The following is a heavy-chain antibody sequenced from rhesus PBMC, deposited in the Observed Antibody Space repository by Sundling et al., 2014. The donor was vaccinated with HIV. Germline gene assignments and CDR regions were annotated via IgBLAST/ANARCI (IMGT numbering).Heavy chain of an antibody. CDR1: GDSITLGYG. D-gene: IGHD1-1-1*01. Sequence: QVQLQVSGPGLVKPSETLSLTCAVSGDSITLGYGWSWIRQPPGKGLEWIGNFYIAGSHNLNPSLKSRVTLSVDTSKDQFSLKLTSVTAADTAVYYCARVSYTWNYGDDAFDLWGPGLRVTVSS. CDR2: FYIAGSH. CDR3: ARVSYTWNYGDDAFDL. J-gene: IGHJ3*01. V-gene: IGHV4-127*01.